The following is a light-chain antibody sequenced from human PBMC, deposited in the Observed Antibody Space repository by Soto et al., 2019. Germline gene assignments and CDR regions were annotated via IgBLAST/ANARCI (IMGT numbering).Light chain of an antibody. V-gene: IGLV2-11*01. J-gene: IGLJ1*01. CDR2: DVD. CDR3: SSYAGSHILV. Sequence: QSALTQPRSVSGSPGXSXTISCTGTSSDVGAYNYVSWYLQLPGKAPKLMIYDVDKRPSGVPDRFSGSKSGNTASLTISGLQAEDEADYFCSSYAGSHILVFGTGTKLTVL. CDR1: SSDVGAYNY.